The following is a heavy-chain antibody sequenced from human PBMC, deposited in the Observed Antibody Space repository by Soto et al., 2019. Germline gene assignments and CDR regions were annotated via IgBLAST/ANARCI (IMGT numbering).Heavy chain of an antibody. V-gene: IGHV3-30-3*01. CDR2: ISYDGSNK. D-gene: IGHD3-22*01. J-gene: IGHJ4*02. CDR1: GFTFSSYA. Sequence: QVQLVESGGGVVQPGRSLRLSFAASGFTFSSYAMHWVRQAPGKGLEWVAVISYDGSNKYYADSVKGRFTISRDNSKNTLYLQMNSLRAEDTAVYYCASSYDSSGYDYWGQGTLVTVSS. CDR3: ASSYDSSGYDY.